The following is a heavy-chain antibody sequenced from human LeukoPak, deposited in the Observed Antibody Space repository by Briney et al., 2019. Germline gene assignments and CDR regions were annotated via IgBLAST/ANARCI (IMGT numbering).Heavy chain of an antibody. J-gene: IGHJ4*02. Sequence: PSETLSLTCTASGGSISSYYWSWIRQPPGKGLEWIGCIYNSGSSNYNPSLKSRVTNSLDTPNNQFSLKVSSVTAADTAVYYCARHLEYGSGWLKPFDYWGQGSLVTVSS. D-gene: IGHD6-19*01. CDR2: IYNSGSS. V-gene: IGHV4-59*08. CDR3: ARHLEYGSGWLKPFDY. CDR1: GGSISSYY.